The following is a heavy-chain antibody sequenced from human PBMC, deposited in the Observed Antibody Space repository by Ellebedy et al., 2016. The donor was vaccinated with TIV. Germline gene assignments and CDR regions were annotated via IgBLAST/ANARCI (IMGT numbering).Heavy chain of an antibody. D-gene: IGHD3-3*01. CDR2: MNPNSGNT. CDR1: GYTFTSYD. CDR3: ARGNPIPYYDFWSGYLNLHDY. Sequence: ASVKVSXXASGYTFTSYDINWVRQATGQGLEWMGWMNPNSGNTGYAQKFQGRVTMTRNTSISTAYMELSSLRSEDTAVYYCARGNPIPYYDFWSGYLNLHDYWGQGTLVTVSS. V-gene: IGHV1-8*01. J-gene: IGHJ4*02.